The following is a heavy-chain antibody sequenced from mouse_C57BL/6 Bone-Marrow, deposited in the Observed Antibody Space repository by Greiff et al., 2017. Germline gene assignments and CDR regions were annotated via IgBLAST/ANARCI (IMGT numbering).Heavy chain of an antibody. J-gene: IGHJ4*01. CDR3: ASTYSNYPYYAMDY. Sequence: VQLQQSGPELVKPGASVKISCKASGYSFTDYNMNWVKQSNGKSLEWIGVINPNYGTTSYNQKFKGKATLTVDQSSSTAYMQLNSLTSEDSAVYDCASTYSNYPYYAMDYWGQGTSVTVSS. CDR1: GYSFTDYN. CDR2: INPNYGTT. V-gene: IGHV1-39*01. D-gene: IGHD2-5*01.